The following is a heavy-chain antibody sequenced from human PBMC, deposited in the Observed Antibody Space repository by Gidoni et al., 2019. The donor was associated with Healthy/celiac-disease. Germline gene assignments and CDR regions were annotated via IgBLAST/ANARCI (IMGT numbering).Heavy chain of an antibody. V-gene: IGHV4-59*01. J-gene: IGHJ4*02. D-gene: IGHD6-13*01. CDR1: GCSISSYY. CDR3: ARVRAAAGTGLLDY. CDR2: IYYSGST. Sequence: QVQLQESGPGLVKPSETLSLTCTVSGCSISSYYWSWIRQPPGKGLEWIGYIYYSGSTNYNPSLKSRVTISVDTSKNQFSLKLSSVTAADTAVYYCARVRAAAGTGLLDYWGQGTLVTVSS.